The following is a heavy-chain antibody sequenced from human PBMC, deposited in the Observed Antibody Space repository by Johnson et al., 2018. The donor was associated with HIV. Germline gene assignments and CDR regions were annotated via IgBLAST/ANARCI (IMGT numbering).Heavy chain of an antibody. V-gene: IGHV3-66*02. J-gene: IGHJ3*02. CDR1: GFTVRSNY. CDR2: IYSGGRS. CDR3: ARDVTAGNDAFDI. Sequence: VQLVESVGGLVQPGGSLRLSCVASGFTVRSNYMSWVRQAPGKGLEWVSVIYSGGRSYYADSVKGRLTLSRDNSNNTLYLQMNSLRAEDTAVYYCARDVTAGNDAFDIWGQGTMVTVSS. D-gene: IGHD1-1*01.